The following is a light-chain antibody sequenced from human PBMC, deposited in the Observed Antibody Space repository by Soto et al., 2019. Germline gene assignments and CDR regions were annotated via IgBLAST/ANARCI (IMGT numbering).Light chain of an antibody. CDR2: GAS. CDR1: HSISFH. V-gene: IGKV1-39*01. J-gene: IGKJ1*01. CDR3: QQSFTTPWT. Sequence: DIQMTQSPSSLSASVGDRVTITCRASHSISFHLNWYQQKPGKAPRFLMYGASFLQSGVPSRFRGRGSGTEFTLTILSLQPEDFATYYCQQSFTTPWTFGQGTKVDMK.